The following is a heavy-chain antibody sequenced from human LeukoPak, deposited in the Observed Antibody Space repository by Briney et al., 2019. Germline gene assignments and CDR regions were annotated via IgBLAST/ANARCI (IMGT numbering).Heavy chain of an antibody. Sequence: SETLSLTCTVSGGSISSYYWSWIRQPPGKGLEWIGYIYYSGSTNYNPSHKSRVTISVDTSKNQFSLKLRSVTAADTAVYYCARLTRYCSGGSCYVYFDYWGQGTLVSVSS. J-gene: IGHJ4*02. D-gene: IGHD2-15*01. CDR2: IYYSGST. CDR3: ARLTRYCSGGSCYVYFDY. CDR1: GGSISSYY. V-gene: IGHV4-59*08.